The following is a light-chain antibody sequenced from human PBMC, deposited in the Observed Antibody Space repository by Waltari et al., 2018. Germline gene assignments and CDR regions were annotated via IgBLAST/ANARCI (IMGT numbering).Light chain of an antibody. CDR2: LNGDGSH. CDR3: QTWATGGV. CDR1: GGHINYA. V-gene: IGLV4-69*01. J-gene: IGLJ3*02. Sequence: QFVVTQSPSASASLGASVRLTCTLSGGHINYAIAWHERRPEKGLRVLIKLNGDGSHTKGDGIPDRFSASSSGSDYYLTISSLQSEDEADYYCQTWATGGVFGGGTKLTVL.